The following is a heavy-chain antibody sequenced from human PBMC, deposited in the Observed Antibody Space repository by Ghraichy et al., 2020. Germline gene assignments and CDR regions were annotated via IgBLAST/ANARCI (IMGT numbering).Heavy chain of an antibody. CDR3: ARHLPATDAFGI. CDR2: VYYSGPT. Sequence: SETLSLTCSVSGGSISSSNYYWGCICQPPGKGLEWIASVYYSGPTYYNPSRRRRVAISVDTYWYRFSLKLASVTASDTAVYYCARHLPATDAFGIWGQGTTVAVSS. D-gene: IGHD2-2*01. V-gene: IGHV4-39*01. CDR1: GGSISSSNYY. J-gene: IGHJ3*02.